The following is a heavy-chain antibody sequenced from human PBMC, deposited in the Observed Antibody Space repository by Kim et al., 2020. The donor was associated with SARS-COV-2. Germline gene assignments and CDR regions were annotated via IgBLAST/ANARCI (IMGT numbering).Heavy chain of an antibody. CDR3: ARYSYGPWKLLRTWLRYFDL. V-gene: IGHV3-53*01. D-gene: IGHD5-18*01. Sequence: RFTISRDNSKNTLYLQMNSLRAEDTAVYYCARYSYGPWKLLRTWLRYFDLWGRGTLVTVSS. J-gene: IGHJ2*01.